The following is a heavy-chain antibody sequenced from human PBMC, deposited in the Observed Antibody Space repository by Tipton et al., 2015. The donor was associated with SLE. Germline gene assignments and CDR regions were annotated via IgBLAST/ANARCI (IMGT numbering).Heavy chain of an antibody. J-gene: IGHJ6*03. Sequence: SLRLSCVTSGFTFRSYGFHWVRQTPGKGLEWVAFISDDGSENSYADSVKGRFTISRDKSKNTLYLQMSSLRTEDTAAYYCARVKRSYYMDVWGKGTTVAV. CDR3: ARVKRSYYMDV. V-gene: IGHV3-30*19. CDR2: ISDDGSEN. CDR1: GFTFRSYG.